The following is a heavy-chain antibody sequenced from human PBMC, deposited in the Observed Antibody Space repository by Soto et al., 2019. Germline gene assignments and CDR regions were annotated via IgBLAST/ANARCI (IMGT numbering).Heavy chain of an antibody. V-gene: IGHV3-66*01. D-gene: IGHD2-8*01. CDR1: GFSVSTSY. Sequence: ELQVVESGGGLVQPGGSLRLSCAVSGFSVSTSYMTWVRQIPGKGLEWVSIIYASGSTYYADSVKGRFIISRDNSKNTLHLQMNSLRGEDTAVYYCARENSHCINGVCSSFGNWGQGTLVTVSS. CDR3: ARENSHCINGVCSSFGN. J-gene: IGHJ4*02. CDR2: IYASGST.